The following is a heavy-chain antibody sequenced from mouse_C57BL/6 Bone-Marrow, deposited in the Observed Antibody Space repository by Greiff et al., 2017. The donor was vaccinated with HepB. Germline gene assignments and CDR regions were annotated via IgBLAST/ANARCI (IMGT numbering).Heavy chain of an antibody. Sequence: VQLQQPGAELVRPGSSVKLSCKASGYTFTSYWMHWVKQRPIQGLEWIGNIDPSDSETHYNQKFKDKATLTVDKSSSTAYMQLSSLTSEDSAVYYCARMEVTTVVARAYWGQGTLVTVSA. J-gene: IGHJ3*01. CDR1: GYTFTSYW. CDR2: IDPSDSET. D-gene: IGHD1-1*01. V-gene: IGHV1-52*01. CDR3: ARMEVTTVVARAY.